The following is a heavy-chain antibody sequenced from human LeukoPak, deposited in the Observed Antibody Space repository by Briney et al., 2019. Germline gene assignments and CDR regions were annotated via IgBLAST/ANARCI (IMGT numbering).Heavy chain of an antibody. Sequence: GGSLRLSCAASGFTFSSYAMHWVRQAPGKGLEWVAVISYDGSNKYYADSVKGRFTISRDNAKNSLYLQMNSLRAEDTAVYYCARGIGIDDYGDYWGQGTLVTVSS. J-gene: IGHJ4*02. V-gene: IGHV3-30*04. D-gene: IGHD1-26*01. CDR2: ISYDGSNK. CDR3: ARGIGIDDYGDY. CDR1: GFTFSSYA.